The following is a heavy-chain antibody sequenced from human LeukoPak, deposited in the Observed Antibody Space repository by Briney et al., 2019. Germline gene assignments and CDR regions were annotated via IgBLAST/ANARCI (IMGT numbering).Heavy chain of an antibody. CDR2: ISYDGSNK. Sequence: PGRSLRLSCAASGFTFSSYAMHWVRQAPGKGLEWVAVISYDGSNKYYADSVKGRFTISRDNSKNTLYLQMNSLRAEDTAVYYCATTPYDSSGGGVAVDVWGKGTTVTISS. D-gene: IGHD3-22*01. J-gene: IGHJ6*04. V-gene: IGHV3-30*04. CDR3: ATTPYDSSGGGVAVDV. CDR1: GFTFSSYA.